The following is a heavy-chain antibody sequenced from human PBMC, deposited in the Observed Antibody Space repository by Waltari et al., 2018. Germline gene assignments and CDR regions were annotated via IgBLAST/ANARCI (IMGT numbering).Heavy chain of an antibody. Sequence: QVQLVESGGGVVQPGRSLRLSCAAAGFTFSSYGMHWVRQAPGKGLEWVAVIWYEGSNKYEADYVKVRFTISSDKSMNTLYLQMNSLRAEDTAVYYGAKDLYYYDSSGYDYFDYWGQGTLVTVSS. CDR3: AKDLYYYDSSGYDYFDY. V-gene: IGHV3-33*03. D-gene: IGHD3-22*01. CDR2: IWYEGSNK. J-gene: IGHJ4*02. CDR1: GFTFSSYG.